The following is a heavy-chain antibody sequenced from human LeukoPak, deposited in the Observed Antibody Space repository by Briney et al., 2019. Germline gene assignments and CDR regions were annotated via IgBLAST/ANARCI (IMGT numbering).Heavy chain of an antibody. CDR2: IYHSGST. V-gene: IGHV4-30-2*01. Sequence: PSETLSLTCAVSGGSISSGGYPWSWIRQPPGKGLEWIGYIYHSGSTYYNPSLKSRVTISVDRSKNQFSLKLSSVTAADTAVYYCARAVSFDIWGQGTMVTASS. CDR1: GGSISSGGYP. CDR3: ARAVSFDI. J-gene: IGHJ3*02.